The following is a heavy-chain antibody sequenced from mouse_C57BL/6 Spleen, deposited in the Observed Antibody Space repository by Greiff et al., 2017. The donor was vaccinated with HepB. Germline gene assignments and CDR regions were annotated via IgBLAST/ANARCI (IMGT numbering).Heavy chain of an antibody. Sequence: QVQLQQPGAELVMPGASVKLSCKASGYTFTSYWMHWVKQRPGQGLEWIGEIDPSDSYTNYNQKFKGKSTLTVDKSSSTAYMQLSSLTSEDSAVYYCALIYYDYDAAYWGQGTLVTVSA. CDR1: GYTFTSYW. V-gene: IGHV1-69*01. J-gene: IGHJ3*01. CDR2: IDPSDSYT. CDR3: ALIYYDYDAAY. D-gene: IGHD2-4*01.